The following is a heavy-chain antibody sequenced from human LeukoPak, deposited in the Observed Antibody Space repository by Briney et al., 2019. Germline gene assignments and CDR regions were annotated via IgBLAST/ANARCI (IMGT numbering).Heavy chain of an antibody. D-gene: IGHD5-12*01. Sequence: SQTLSLTCTVSGGSMSSGGYYWSWPRQHPGKGLEWIGLFYYSQSTYYDPSLKSRVTISVDTSKNQSSLKLSSVTAADTAVYYCARGTRGDYDYYFDYWGQGTLVTVSS. CDR3: ARGTRGDYDYYFDY. CDR2: FYYSQST. J-gene: IGHJ4*02. V-gene: IGHV4-31*03. CDR1: GGSMSSGGYY.